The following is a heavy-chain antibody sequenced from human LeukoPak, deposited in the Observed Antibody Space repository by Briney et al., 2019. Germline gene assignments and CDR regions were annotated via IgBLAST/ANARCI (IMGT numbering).Heavy chain of an antibody. D-gene: IGHD5-12*01. CDR3: ARDGGRGYSGYDRPATSYFDY. CDR2: IIPIFGTA. J-gene: IGHJ4*02. CDR1: GGTFISYA. V-gene: IGHV1-69*13. Sequence: SVKVSCKASGGTFISYAISWVRQAPGQGLEWMGGIIPIFGTANYAQKFQGRVTITADESTSTAYMELSSLRSEDTAVYYCARDGGRGYSGYDRPATSYFDYWGQGTLVTVSS.